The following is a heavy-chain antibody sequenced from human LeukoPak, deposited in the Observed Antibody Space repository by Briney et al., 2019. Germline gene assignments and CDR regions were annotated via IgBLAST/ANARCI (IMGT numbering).Heavy chain of an antibody. CDR2: INPSGGST. Sequence: ASVKVSCEASGYTFTSYYMHWVRQAPGQGLEWMGIINPSGGSTSYAQKFQGRVTMTRDTSTSTVYMELSSLRSEDTAVYYCARDESGSYLLSGSNQHAINYYYYYYMDVWGKGTTVTVSS. D-gene: IGHD1-26*01. J-gene: IGHJ6*03. CDR1: GYTFTSYY. V-gene: IGHV1-46*01. CDR3: ARDESGSYLLSGSNQHAINYYYYYYMDV.